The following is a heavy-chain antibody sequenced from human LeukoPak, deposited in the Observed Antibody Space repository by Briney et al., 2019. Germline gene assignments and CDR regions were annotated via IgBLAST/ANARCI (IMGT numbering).Heavy chain of an antibody. CDR1: GFTFSSYW. J-gene: IGHJ3*02. D-gene: IGHD3-10*01. CDR3: ARARRAMVRGLSAFDI. CDR2: IKQDGSVK. V-gene: IGHV3-7*01. Sequence: GGSLRISCAASGFTFSSYWMSWVRQAPGKGLEWVANIKQDGSVKYYMDSVEGRFTISRDNAKNSLYLQMNSLRAEDTAVYYCARARRAMVRGLSAFDIWGQGTMVTVSS.